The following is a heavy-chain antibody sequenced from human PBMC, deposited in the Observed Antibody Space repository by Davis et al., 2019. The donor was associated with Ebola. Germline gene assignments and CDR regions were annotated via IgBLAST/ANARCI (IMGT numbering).Heavy chain of an antibody. CDR2: IRYDGSNK. D-gene: IGHD1-26*01. Sequence: GESLKISCAASGFTFSSYGMHWVRQAPGKGLEWVAFIRYDGSNKYYADSVKGRFTISRDNSKNTLYLQMNSLRAEDTAVYYCAKGSGITHDAFDIWGQGTMVTVSS. CDR1: GFTFSSYG. J-gene: IGHJ3*02. V-gene: IGHV3-30*02. CDR3: AKGSGITHDAFDI.